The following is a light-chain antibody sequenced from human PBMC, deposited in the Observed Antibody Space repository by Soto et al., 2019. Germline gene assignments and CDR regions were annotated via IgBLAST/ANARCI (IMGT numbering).Light chain of an antibody. J-gene: IGKJ1*01. Sequence: EIVLTQSPGTLPLSPREIATLSCRASQSVSSSHLDWYQQKAGQALRLLIYGASNSATGIPDRFSGSGSGTDFILTISRLEPEDFAVYYYQHYGNSWTFGQGTKVYSK. CDR1: QSVSSSH. CDR3: QHYGNSWT. CDR2: GAS. V-gene: IGKV3-20*01.